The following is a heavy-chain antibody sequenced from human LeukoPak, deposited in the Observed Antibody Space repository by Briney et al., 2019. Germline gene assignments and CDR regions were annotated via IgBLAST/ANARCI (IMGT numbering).Heavy chain of an antibody. CDR1: GFTFSRYG. J-gene: IGHJ4*02. Sequence: PGRSLRLSCAASGFTFSRYGMHWVRQAPGKGLEWVSSIVGSSSTYYADSLKGRFTISRDNAKNSLYLQMNSLRAEDTAVYYCARIGAGSSRDYWGQGTLVTVSS. CDR3: ARIGAGSSRDY. V-gene: IGHV3-21*01. D-gene: IGHD6-13*01. CDR2: IVGSSST.